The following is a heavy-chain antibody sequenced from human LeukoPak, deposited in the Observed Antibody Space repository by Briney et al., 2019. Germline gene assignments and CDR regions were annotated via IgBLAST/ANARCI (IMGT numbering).Heavy chain of an antibody. D-gene: IGHD6-19*01. Sequence: GGSLRLSCAASGFTFSSYWMHWVRQAPGKGLVWVSRINSDGSSTSYADSVKGRFTISRDNAKNTLYLQMNSLRAEDTAVYYCARAAYSSGWFSSIYFDYWGQGTLVTVSS. J-gene: IGHJ4*02. CDR3: ARAAYSSGWFSSIYFDY. CDR2: INSDGSST. CDR1: GFTFSSYW. V-gene: IGHV3-74*01.